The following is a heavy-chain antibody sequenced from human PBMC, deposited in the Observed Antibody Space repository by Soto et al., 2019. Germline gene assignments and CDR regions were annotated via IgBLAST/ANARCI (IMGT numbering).Heavy chain of an antibody. D-gene: IGHD2-15*01. Sequence: EVQVVESGGGLVQPGGSLRLSCAASGFTFSNFAMTWVRQAPGKGLEWVSAISGSGDSTYYADSVKGRFTISRDNSKSTLYLQMNSRRAEDKAEYYCATYCSGGSCDSSRGTGFGYWGQGTLVTVSS. V-gene: IGHV3-23*04. CDR2: ISGSGDST. J-gene: IGHJ1*01. CDR3: ATYCSGGSCDSSRGTGFGY. CDR1: GFTFSNFA.